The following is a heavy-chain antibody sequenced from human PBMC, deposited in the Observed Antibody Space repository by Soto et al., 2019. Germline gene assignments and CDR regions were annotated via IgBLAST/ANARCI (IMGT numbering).Heavy chain of an antibody. Sequence: QVQLVQSGAEVKKPGATVKVSCTASGNIVTNYGINWVRQAPGQGLEWMGCISGYSGNAHYSQKLQGRVTVTTDTSTTTAYMELRSLTSDDPALYYFATGGGALDIWGQGTMVTVSS. CDR2: ISGYSGNA. V-gene: IGHV1-18*01. CDR3: ATGGGALDI. CDR1: GNIVTNYG. J-gene: IGHJ3*02.